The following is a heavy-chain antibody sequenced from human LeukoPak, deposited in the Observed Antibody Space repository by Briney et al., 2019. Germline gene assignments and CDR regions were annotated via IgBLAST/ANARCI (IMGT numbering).Heavy chain of an antibody. V-gene: IGHV4-39*01. CDR2: IYHSGST. CDR3: ARRDIVKGGFDY. J-gene: IGHJ4*02. D-gene: IGHD3-16*02. Sequence: PSETLSLTCPVSGDSVNTRRYYWGWIRQPPGKGLEWIGSIYHSGSTYYEPSLRSRVTISIDTSRNQFSLSLTSVTAADTAVYFCARRDIVKGGFDYWGQGTLVTVSS. CDR1: GDSVNTRRYY.